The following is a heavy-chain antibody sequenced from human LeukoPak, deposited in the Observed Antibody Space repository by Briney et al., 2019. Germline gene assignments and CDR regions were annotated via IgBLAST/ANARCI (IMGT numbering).Heavy chain of an antibody. Sequence: GGSLRLSCTASGFTFSSYSLNWVRQAPGKGLEWVSSVSTGSNYIYYADSVKGRFTISRDNDKNSLYLQMNSLRVEDTAVYYCARYHGPRTYYYYGMDVWGQGTTVTVSS. J-gene: IGHJ6*02. D-gene: IGHD1-14*01. V-gene: IGHV3-21*01. CDR2: VSTGSNYI. CDR1: GFTFSSYS. CDR3: ARYHGPRTYYYYGMDV.